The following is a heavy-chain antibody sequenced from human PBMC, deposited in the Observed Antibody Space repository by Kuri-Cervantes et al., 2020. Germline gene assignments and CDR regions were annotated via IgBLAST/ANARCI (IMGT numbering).Heavy chain of an antibody. CDR1: GFKFSGFA. J-gene: IGHJ6*02. V-gene: IGHV3-30*04. CDR2: ISYDGSNK. D-gene: IGHD3-10*01. Sequence: GGSLRLSCAASGFKFSGFAIHWVRQAPGKGLEWVAVISYDGSNKYYADSVRGQFTISRDNSKNTLYLQMNSLRAEDTAVYYCAKDCSYYYGSGCAMDVWGQGTTVTVSS. CDR3: AKDCSYYYGSGCAMDV.